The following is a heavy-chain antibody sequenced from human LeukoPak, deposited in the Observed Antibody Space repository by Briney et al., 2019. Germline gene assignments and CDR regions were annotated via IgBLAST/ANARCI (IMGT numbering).Heavy chain of an antibody. CDR1: GYSFTSYW. CDR2: IDPSDSYT. D-gene: IGHD2-2*01. CDR3: AIGSREVVRAASDY. Sequence: GESLKISCKGAGYSFTSYWISWVRQMPGKGVEWMGRIDPSDSYTNYSPSFQGHVTISAEKSISTAYLQWSSLKASDTAMYYCAIGSREVVRAASDYWGQGTLVTVSS. J-gene: IGHJ4*02. V-gene: IGHV5-10-1*01.